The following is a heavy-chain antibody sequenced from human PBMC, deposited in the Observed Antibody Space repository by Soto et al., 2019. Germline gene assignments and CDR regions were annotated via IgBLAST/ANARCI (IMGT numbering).Heavy chain of an antibody. V-gene: IGHV4-30-2*01. J-gene: IGHJ6*02. CDR2: IYPTGKT. Sequence: QLQMQESGSGLVKPSQTLSLTCTVSGGSISSGGYSWSWIRQTPGKGLEWIGYIYPTGKTYYNPSLENRATLSIDTSQNQFPLHLTSVTAADTAVYYCARAPPGPAPRWGVWGHGTTVTVSS. CDR3: ARAPPGPAPRWGV. D-gene: IGHD3-16*01. CDR1: GGSISSGGYS.